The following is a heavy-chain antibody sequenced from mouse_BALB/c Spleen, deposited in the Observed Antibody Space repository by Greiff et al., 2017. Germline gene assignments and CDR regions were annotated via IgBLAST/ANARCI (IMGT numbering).Heavy chain of an antibody. V-gene: IGHV1-14*01. CDR2: INPYNDGT. J-gene: IGHJ1*01. Sequence: EVKLMESGPELVKPGASVKMSCKASGYTFTSYVMHWVKQKPGQGLEWIGYINPYNDGTKYNEKFKGKATLTSDKSSSTAYMELSSLTSEDSAVYYCARPIHYYGYWYFDVWGAGTTVTVSS. CDR1: GYTFTSYV. D-gene: IGHD1-2*01. CDR3: ARPIHYYGYWYFDV.